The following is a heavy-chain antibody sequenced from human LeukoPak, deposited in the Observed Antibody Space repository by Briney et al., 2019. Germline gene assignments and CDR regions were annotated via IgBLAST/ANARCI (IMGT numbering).Heavy chain of an antibody. CDR2: IIPIFGTA. CDR3: ARDSLGYSSSWHSVAWWFDP. Sequence: ASVKVSCKASGGTFSSYAISWVRQAPGQGLEWMGGIIPIFGTANYAQKFQGRVTITADKSTSTAYMELSSLRSEDTAVYYCARDSLGYSSSWHSVAWWFDPWGQGTLVTVSS. V-gene: IGHV1-69*06. J-gene: IGHJ5*02. D-gene: IGHD6-13*01. CDR1: GGTFSSYA.